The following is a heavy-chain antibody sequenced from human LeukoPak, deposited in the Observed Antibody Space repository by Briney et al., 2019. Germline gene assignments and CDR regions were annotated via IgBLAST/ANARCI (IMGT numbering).Heavy chain of an antibody. CDR3: ASGVGTTGTGY. Sequence: GGSLRLSCAASGFTFNTYSMNWVRQAPGKGLEWLSYISRSSATIYYADSVKGRLTISRDNVKNSLYLQMNSLRGEDTAVYYCASGVGTTGTGYWGQGTRVTVSS. CDR2: ISRSSATI. J-gene: IGHJ4*02. V-gene: IGHV3-48*01. D-gene: IGHD1-1*01. CDR1: GFTFNTYS.